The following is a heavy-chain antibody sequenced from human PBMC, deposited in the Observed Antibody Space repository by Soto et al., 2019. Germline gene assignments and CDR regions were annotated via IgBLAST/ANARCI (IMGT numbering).Heavy chain of an antibody. CDR1: GYTFTSYA. V-gene: IGHV1-3*05. D-gene: IGHD1-20*01. J-gene: IGHJ4*02. Sequence: QVPLVQSGAEEKKPGASVKVSCKASGYTFTSYAMHWVRQAPGQSLEWMGWINAGNGHTNYSQKFQARVTMTRDTSASPAYLELSSLSSEDTAVYYCARGITLPTPLEYWGQGTLATVSS. CDR2: INAGNGHT. CDR3: ARGITLPTPLEY.